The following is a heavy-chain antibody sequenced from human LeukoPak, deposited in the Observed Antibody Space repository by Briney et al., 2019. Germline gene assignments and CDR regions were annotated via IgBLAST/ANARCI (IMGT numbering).Heavy chain of an antibody. CDR3: ARATTTYYYDSSGYQNDY. Sequence: ASVKVSCTASGYTFTGYYMHWVRQAPGQGLEWMGRINPNSGGTNYAQKFQGRVTMTRDTSISTAYMELSRLRSDDTAVYYCARATTTYYYDSSGYQNDYWGQGTLVTVSS. J-gene: IGHJ4*02. CDR1: GYTFTGYY. V-gene: IGHV1-2*06. D-gene: IGHD3-22*01. CDR2: INPNSGGT.